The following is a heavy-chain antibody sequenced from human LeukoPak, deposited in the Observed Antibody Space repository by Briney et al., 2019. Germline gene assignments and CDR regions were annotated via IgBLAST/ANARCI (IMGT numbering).Heavy chain of an antibody. CDR2: ISSSGSTI. CDR1: GFTFSDYY. CDR3: ARDPGSNNLPYYFDY. V-gene: IGHV3-11*01. Sequence: PGGSLRLSCAASGFTFSDYYMSWIRQAPGKGLEWVSYISSSGSTIYYADSVKGRFTISRDNAKNSLYLQMNSLRAEDTAVYYCARDPGSNNLPYYFDYWGQGILVTVSS. J-gene: IGHJ4*02. D-gene: IGHD1/OR15-1a*01.